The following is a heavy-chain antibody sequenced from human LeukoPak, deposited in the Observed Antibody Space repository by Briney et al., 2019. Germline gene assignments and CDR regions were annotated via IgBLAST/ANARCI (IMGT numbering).Heavy chain of an antibody. D-gene: IGHD6-13*01. Sequence: EASVKVSCKASGYTFTSYDINWVRQAPGQGLEWMGWMNPNSGNTGYAQKFQGRVTMTRNTSISTAYMELSSLRSEDTAVYYCARASWAGARRSSWYYPGYWGQGTLVTVSS. V-gene: IGHV1-8*01. CDR2: MNPNSGNT. CDR1: GYTFTSYD. CDR3: ARASWAGARRSSWYYPGY. J-gene: IGHJ4*02.